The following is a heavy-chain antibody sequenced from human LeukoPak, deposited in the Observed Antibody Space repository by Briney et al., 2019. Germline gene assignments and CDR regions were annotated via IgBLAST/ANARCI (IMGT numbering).Heavy chain of an antibody. CDR1: GFTFSSYW. V-gene: IGHV3-7*03. J-gene: IGHJ4*02. Sequence: GGSLRLSCAASGFTFSSYWMTWFRQAPGKGLEWVANIKEDGSEKYYVDSVKGRFTISRDNAKSSLYLQMSSLRAEDTAVYSCARAGVYSSSRHWFDYWGQGTLVTASS. CDR3: ARAGVYSSSRHWFDY. D-gene: IGHD6-13*01. CDR2: IKEDGSEK.